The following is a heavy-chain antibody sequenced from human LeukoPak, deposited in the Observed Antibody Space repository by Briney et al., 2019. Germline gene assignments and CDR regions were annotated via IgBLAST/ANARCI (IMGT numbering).Heavy chain of an antibody. J-gene: IGHJ4*02. V-gene: IGHV3-15*01. CDR1: GFTFRNAW. Sequence: GGSLRLSCAASGFTFRNAWMSWVRQAPGKGLEWVGRIKSKPDGGTTDYAAPVQGRFTISRDDSKNTLYLQMNSLKIEDTAVYYCTTSSLQLWKMGYWGQGTLVTVSS. CDR3: TTSSLQLWKMGY. D-gene: IGHD5-18*01. CDR2: IKSKPDGGTT.